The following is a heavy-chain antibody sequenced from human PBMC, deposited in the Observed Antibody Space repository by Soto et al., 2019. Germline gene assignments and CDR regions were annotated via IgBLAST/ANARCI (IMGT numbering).Heavy chain of an antibody. Sequence: VSVKVSCKASGYTFNRHGITWVRQAPGQGLEWMGWISGYNGDINYEQKFQGRVTLSSDTLTSTVYLELKSLRFDDTAVYYCARVRIVGAREIDFWGQGTLVTVSS. V-gene: IGHV1-18*04. CDR3: ARVRIVGAREIDF. CDR2: ISGYNGDI. J-gene: IGHJ4*02. CDR1: GYTFNRHG. D-gene: IGHD1-26*01.